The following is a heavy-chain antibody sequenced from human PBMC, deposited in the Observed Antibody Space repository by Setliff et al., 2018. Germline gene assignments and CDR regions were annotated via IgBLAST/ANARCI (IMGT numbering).Heavy chain of an antibody. CDR1: GISITSGHY. D-gene: IGHD2-15*01. CDR3: ARRLPYFGMDV. CDR2: IYHRGRT. Sequence: EPLSLTCDVSGISITSGHYWGWIRQPPGKGLEWIATIYHRGRTYYNPSLDSRVTISLDTSKNQYSLRLRSVTAADTAVYYCARRLPYFGMDVWGQGPRSPSP. J-gene: IGHJ6*02. V-gene: IGHV4-38-2*01.